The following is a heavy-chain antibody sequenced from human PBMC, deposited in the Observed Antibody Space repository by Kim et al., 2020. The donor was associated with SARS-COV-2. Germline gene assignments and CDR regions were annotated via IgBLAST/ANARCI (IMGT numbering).Heavy chain of an antibody. V-gene: IGHV4-4*02. CDR3: ARDLGYYYDSSGYYPLRLCGMCF. Sequence: SETLSLTCAVSGGSISSSNWWSWVRQPPGKGLEWIGEIYHSGSTNYNPSLKRRVTISVDKSKNQFSLKLSSVTAADTAVYYCARDLGYYYDSSGYYPLRLCGMCFCDQGTTVTVSS. CDR1: GGSISSSNW. J-gene: IGHJ6*02. D-gene: IGHD3-22*01. CDR2: IYHSGST.